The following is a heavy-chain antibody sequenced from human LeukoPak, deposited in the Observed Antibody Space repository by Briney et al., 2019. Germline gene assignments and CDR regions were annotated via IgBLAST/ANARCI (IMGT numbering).Heavy chain of an antibody. V-gene: IGHV4-4*07. D-gene: IGHD6-6*01. CDR1: GGSISNYY. CDR2: INSSGYS. CDR3: ARGSPRGSSSRFDP. Sequence: SETLSLTCTVSGGSISNYYWSWIRQPAGKGLEWIGRINSSGYSNYNPSLKRRVTISVDTSKNQFSLKLSSVTAADTAVYYCARGSPRGSSSRFDPWGQGTLVTVSS. J-gene: IGHJ5*02.